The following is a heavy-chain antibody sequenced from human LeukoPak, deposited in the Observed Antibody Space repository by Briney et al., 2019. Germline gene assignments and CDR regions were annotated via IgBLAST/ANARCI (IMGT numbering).Heavy chain of an antibody. J-gene: IGHJ4*02. Sequence: GGSLRLSCAASGFTFSSSAMSWVRQAPGKGLEWVSALSASGGYTYYADSVKGRFTISRDSSKNTLYLQMNSLRAEDTAVYYCAHHLYSSGWYSHYFDYWGQGTLVTVSS. D-gene: IGHD6-19*01. CDR2: LSASGGYT. CDR3: AHHLYSSGWYSHYFDY. CDR1: GFTFSSSA. V-gene: IGHV3-23*01.